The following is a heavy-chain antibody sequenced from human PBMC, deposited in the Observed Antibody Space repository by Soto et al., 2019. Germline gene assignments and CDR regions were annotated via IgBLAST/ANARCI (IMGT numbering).Heavy chain of an antibody. CDR3: ARDRLGDPLYYFDY. D-gene: IGHD2-21*02. CDR2: ISSSSSYI. J-gene: IGHJ4*02. Sequence: PCGSLRLSCAASRFTFGSYSINWVLPTPGKGLEWVSSISSSSSYIYYADSVKGRFTISRDNAKNSLYLQMNSLRAEDTAVYYCARDRLGDPLYYFDYWGQGTQVTVSS. V-gene: IGHV3-21*01. CDR1: RFTFGSYS.